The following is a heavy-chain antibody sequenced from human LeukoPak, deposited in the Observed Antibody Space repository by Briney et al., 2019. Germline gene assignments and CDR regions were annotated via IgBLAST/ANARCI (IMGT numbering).Heavy chain of an antibody. CDR2: IYSGGST. J-gene: IGHJ6*04. V-gene: IGHV3-53*01. D-gene: IGHD3-16*01. Sequence: GGSLRLSRAASGFTVSSNYMSWVRQAPGKGLEWVSVIYSGGSTYYADSVKGRFTISRDNSKNTLYLQMNSLRAEDTAVYYCARSPGLRVWMDVWGKGTTVTISS. CDR3: ARSPGLRVWMDV. CDR1: GFTVSSNY.